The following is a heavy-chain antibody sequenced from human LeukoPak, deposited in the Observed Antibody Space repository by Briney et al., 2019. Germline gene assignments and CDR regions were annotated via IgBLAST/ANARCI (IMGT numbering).Heavy chain of an antibody. CDR1: GYTFTSYG. D-gene: IGHD4-23*01. J-gene: IGHJ4*02. CDR3: TRERVLGYGGNHFDY. V-gene: IGHV7-4-1*02. Sequence: ASVKVSCKASGYTFTSYGISWVRQAPGQGLEWMGWINPNTGNPTYAQGFTGRFVFSLDTSVSTAYLQISSLEAEDTAVYYCTRERVLGYGGNHFDYWGQGTLVTVSS. CDR2: INPNTGNP.